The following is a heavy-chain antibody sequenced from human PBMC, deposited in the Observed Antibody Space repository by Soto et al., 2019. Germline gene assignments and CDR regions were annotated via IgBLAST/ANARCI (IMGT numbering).Heavy chain of an antibody. CDR2: ISAYNGNT. V-gene: IGHV1-18*04. J-gene: IGHJ6*02. CDR1: GYTFTSYV. Sequence: GASVKVSCKASGYTFTSYVISWVLQAPGQGREWMGWISAYNGNTNYAQRLQGRVTMTTDTSTSTAYMELRSLRSDDTAVYYCARVSTGKRYNWNPEYYYYGMDVWGQGTTVTVSS. CDR3: ARVSTGKRYNWNPEYYYYGMDV. D-gene: IGHD1-20*01.